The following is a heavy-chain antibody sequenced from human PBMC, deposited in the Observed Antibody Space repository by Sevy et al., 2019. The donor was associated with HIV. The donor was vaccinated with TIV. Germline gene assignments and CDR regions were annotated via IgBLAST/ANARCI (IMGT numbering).Heavy chain of an antibody. V-gene: IGHV3-7*01. J-gene: IGHJ4*02. Sequence: GGSLRRSCAASGFTFSSSSMTWVRQAPGKGLEWVATISQGGSEEYYVDSVKVRFTISRDNAKNSLYLQMNSLSAVDTAVYFCARFVSLGYWGQGTLVTVSS. D-gene: IGHD6-13*01. CDR2: ISQGGSEE. CDR1: GFTFSSSS. CDR3: ARFVSLGY.